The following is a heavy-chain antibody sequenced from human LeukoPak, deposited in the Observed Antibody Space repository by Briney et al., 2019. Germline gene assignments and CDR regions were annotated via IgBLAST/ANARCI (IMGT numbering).Heavy chain of an antibody. CDR1: GYSFTSYW. D-gene: IGHD3-10*01. Sequence: GESLKISCKGSGYSFTSYWIGWVRQMPGKGLEWMGIIYPGDSDTRYSPSFQGQVTISADKSISTACLQWSSLKASDTAMYYCARSYGSGSYTYYYYGMDVWGQGTTVTVSS. V-gene: IGHV5-51*01. CDR3: ARSYGSGSYTYYYYGMDV. CDR2: IYPGDSDT. J-gene: IGHJ6*02.